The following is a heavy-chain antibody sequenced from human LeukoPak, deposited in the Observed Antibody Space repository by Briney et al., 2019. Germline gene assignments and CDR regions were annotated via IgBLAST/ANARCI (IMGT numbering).Heavy chain of an antibody. V-gene: IGHV1-46*01. CDR2: IAPSVDTT. J-gene: IGHJ4*02. D-gene: IGHD2-8*02. CDR3: VREESGGYFDY. Sequence: ASVKVSCKSSGFTFTNYLLHWVRQAPGQGLEWVGRIAPSVDTTNYAQKFRDRVTMTRDTSTSTVYMGLRSLRSEDTAVYSCVREESGGYFDYWGQGTLVSVSS. CDR1: GFTFTNYL.